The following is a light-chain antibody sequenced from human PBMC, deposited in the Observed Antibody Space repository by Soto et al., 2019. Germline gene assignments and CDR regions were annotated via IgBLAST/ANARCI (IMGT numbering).Light chain of an antibody. Sequence: DVQMPQTRSIRSASVGDRVILTCRVCQSICNWLAWYQQKPGKAPKLMIYKASTLKSGVPARFSGIGSGTEFSLAISILRPDDLAAQFRELYRRYSQALGQGTKVDIK. CDR3: ELYRRYSQA. J-gene: IGKJ1*01. V-gene: IGKV1-5*03. CDR2: KAS. CDR1: QSICNW.